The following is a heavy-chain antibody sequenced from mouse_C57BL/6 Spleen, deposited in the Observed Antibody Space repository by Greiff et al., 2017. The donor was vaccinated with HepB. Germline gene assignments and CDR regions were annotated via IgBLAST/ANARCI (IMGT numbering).Heavy chain of an antibody. V-gene: IGHV3-6*01. CDR1: GYSITSGYY. D-gene: IGHD2-3*01. CDR3: ARYDGYYDWYFDV. J-gene: IGHJ1*03. Sequence: EVKLMESGPGLVKPSQSLSLTCSVTGYSITSGYYWNWIRQFPGNKLEWMGYISYDGSNNYNPSLKNRISITRDTSKNQFFLKLNSVTTEDTATYYCARYDGYYDWYFDVWGTGTTVTVSS. CDR2: ISYDGSN.